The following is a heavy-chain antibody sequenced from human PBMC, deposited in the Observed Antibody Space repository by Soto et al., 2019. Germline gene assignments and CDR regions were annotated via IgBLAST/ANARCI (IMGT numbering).Heavy chain of an antibody. Sequence: SETLSLTCTVSGGSISSSSYYWGWIRQPPGKGLEWIGSIYYSGSTYYNPSLKSRVTISVDTSKNQFSLKLSSVTAADTAVYYCARQGSSSWIVYWGQGTLVTVSS. J-gene: IGHJ4*02. CDR1: GGSISSSSYY. CDR3: ARQGSSSWIVY. D-gene: IGHD6-13*01. CDR2: IYYSGST. V-gene: IGHV4-39*01.